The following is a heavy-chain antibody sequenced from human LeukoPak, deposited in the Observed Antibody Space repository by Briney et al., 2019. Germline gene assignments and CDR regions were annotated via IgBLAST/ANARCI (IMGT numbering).Heavy chain of an antibody. CDR1: GYTFTGYY. CDR2: INPNSGGT. Sequence: ASVKVSCKASGYTFTGYYMHWVRQAPGQGLEWMGWINPNSGGTNYAQKFQDRVTMTRDTSISTAYMELSRLRSDDTAVYYWARGRGRVAGAVKINDAFDIWGQGTMVTVSS. D-gene: IGHD6-19*01. V-gene: IGHV1-2*02. CDR3: ARGRGRVAGAVKINDAFDI. J-gene: IGHJ3*02.